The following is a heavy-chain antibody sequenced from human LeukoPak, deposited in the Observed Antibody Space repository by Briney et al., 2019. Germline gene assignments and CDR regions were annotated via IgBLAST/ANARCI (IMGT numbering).Heavy chain of an antibody. V-gene: IGHV4-34*01. J-gene: IGHJ6*02. CDR1: GGSFSGYY. D-gene: IGHD3-22*01. CDR2: INHSGST. Sequence: SETLSLTCAVYGGSFSGYYWSWIRQPPGKGLEWIGEINHSGSTNYNPSLKSRVTISVDTSKNQFSLKLSSVTAADTAVYYCAREKKVVVIRIGYYYGMDVWGQGTTVTVSS. CDR3: AREKKVVVIRIGYYYGMDV.